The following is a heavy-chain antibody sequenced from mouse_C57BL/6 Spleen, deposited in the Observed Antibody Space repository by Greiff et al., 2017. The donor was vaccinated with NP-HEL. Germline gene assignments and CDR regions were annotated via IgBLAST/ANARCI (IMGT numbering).Heavy chain of an antibody. CDR2: IWSGGST. Sequence: QVQLKESGPGLVQPSQSLSITCTVSGFSLTSYGVHWVRQPPGKGLEWLGVIWSGGSTDYNAAFISRLSISKDNSKSQVFFKMNSLQADDTAIYYCARVYYPSMYAMDYWGQGTSVTVSS. CDR3: ARVYYPSMYAMDY. V-gene: IGHV2-4*01. CDR1: GFSLTSYG. J-gene: IGHJ4*01. D-gene: IGHD2-1*01.